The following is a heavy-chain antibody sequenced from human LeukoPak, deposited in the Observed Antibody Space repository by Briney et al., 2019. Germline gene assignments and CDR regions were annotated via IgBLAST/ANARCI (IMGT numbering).Heavy chain of an antibody. Sequence: GGSLRLSCVASGFTLSSSGMHWARQAPGKGLEWVAVLWYDGSNKNYGDSAKGRFTISSDDSRNTLYLQMDSLRAEDTGVYYCARVAEAYFYYMDVWGEGTTVTVSS. CDR2: LWYDGSNK. V-gene: IGHV3-33*01. J-gene: IGHJ6*03. CDR1: GFTLSSSG. CDR3: ARVAEAYFYYMDV.